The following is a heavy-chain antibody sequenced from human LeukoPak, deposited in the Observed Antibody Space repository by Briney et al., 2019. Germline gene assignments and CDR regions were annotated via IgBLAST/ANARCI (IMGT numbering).Heavy chain of an antibody. CDR2: MFYSGST. Sequence: SETLSLTCTVSGGPVSSYYWSWIRQPPGQGLEWIAYMFYSGSTNHNPSLRSRVTISVDTAKNQFSLKLSSVTAADTAVYYCARGSVAGTRGLSEFDYWGQGTLVTVSS. J-gene: IGHJ4*02. CDR1: GGPVSSYY. CDR3: ARGSVAGTRGLSEFDY. V-gene: IGHV4-59*02. D-gene: IGHD6-19*01.